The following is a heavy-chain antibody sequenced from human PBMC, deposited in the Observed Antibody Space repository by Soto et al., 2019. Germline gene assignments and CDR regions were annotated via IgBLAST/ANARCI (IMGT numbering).Heavy chain of an antibody. D-gene: IGHD4-17*01. CDR3: PTYHGDDNFDH. Sequence: QVRLVQSGAEVKKPGASVKVSCKVSGYTLNEVAMHWVRQAPGKGLEWLGGFDPDEAETIYAQHFQGRVTMTEDTSTDTVYMELSRLRSEYTALYFCPTYHGDDNFDHWGQATLVTVSS. CDR1: GYTLNEVA. V-gene: IGHV1-24*01. CDR2: FDPDEAET. J-gene: IGHJ5*02.